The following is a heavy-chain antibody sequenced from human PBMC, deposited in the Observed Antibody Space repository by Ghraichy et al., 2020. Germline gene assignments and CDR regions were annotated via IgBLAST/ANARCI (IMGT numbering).Heavy chain of an antibody. J-gene: IGHJ6*02. CDR3: ARDIAQVAVAGEGSDGDYGMDV. CDR1: GGSISSYY. V-gene: IGHV4-59*01. D-gene: IGHD6-19*01. Sequence: SQTLSLTCTVSGGSISSYYWSWIRQPPGKGLEWIGYIYYSGSTNYNPSLKSRVTISVDTSKNQFSLKLSSVTAADTAVYYCARDIAQVAVAGEGSDGDYGMDVWGQGTTVTVSS. CDR2: IYYSGST.